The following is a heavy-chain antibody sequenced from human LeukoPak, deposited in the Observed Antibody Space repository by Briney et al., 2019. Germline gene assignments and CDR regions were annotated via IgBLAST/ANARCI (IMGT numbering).Heavy chain of an antibody. CDR1: GFTLSSYA. CDR3: AKDRDLDY. V-gene: IGHV3-30-3*01. Sequence: GGSRRLSCAASGFTLSSYAVHWVRQAPGKGLEWVTFISSDGSNKDYGDSVKGRFIISRDNSKNTLYLQMDSLRTEDTAVYYCAKDRDLDYWGQGTLVTVSS. J-gene: IGHJ4*02. CDR2: ISSDGSNK.